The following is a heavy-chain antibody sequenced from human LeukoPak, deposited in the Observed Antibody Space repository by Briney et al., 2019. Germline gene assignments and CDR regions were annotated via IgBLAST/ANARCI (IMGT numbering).Heavy chain of an antibody. V-gene: IGHV3-23*01. D-gene: IGHD3-22*01. CDR2: ISGSGGST. J-gene: IGHJ4*02. CDR3: AKGKTYYYDSSGYYYLDY. CDR1: GFTFSSYA. Sequence: HPGGSLRLSCAASGFTFSSYAMSWVRQAPGKGLEWVSAISGSGGSTSYADSVKGRFTISRENSKNTLYLQMNSLRAEDTAVYYCAKGKTYYYDSSGYYYLDYWGQGTLVTVSS.